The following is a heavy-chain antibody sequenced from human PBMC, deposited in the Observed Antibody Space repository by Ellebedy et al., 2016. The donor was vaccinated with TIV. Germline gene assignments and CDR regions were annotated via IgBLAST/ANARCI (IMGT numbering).Heavy chain of an antibody. CDR3: AKDLAAKWLQAFDY. CDR2: INTDGSST. CDR1: GFTFSTYW. J-gene: IGHJ4*02. Sequence: GESLKISCAASGFTFSTYWMHWVRQAPGKGLMWVSRINTDGSSTGYADSVKGRFTISRDNAKNTLYLQMDSLRAEDTAVYYCAKDLAAKWLQAFDYWGQGTLVTVSS. V-gene: IGHV3-74*01. D-gene: IGHD5-24*01.